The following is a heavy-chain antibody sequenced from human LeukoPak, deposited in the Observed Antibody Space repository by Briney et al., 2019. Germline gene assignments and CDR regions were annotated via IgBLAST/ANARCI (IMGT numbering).Heavy chain of an antibody. CDR2: IYSRGTT. CDR1: GFTFSGYA. V-gene: IGHV3-53*01. J-gene: IGHJ4*02. D-gene: IGHD6-13*01. CDR3: ARGYLNGWSSSPLDS. Sequence: TGGSLRLSCAASGFTFSGYAMSWVRQAPGKGLEWVSIIYSRGTTFYADSVEGRFTISRDNSKNTLYLQMNSLRVEDTAVYFCARGYLNGWSSSPLDSWGQGTLVTVSS.